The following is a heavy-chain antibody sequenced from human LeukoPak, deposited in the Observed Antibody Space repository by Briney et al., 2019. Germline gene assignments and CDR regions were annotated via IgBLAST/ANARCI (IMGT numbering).Heavy chain of an antibody. CDR1: GFTFSSYA. V-gene: IGHV3-30*04. CDR2: TSYDGSNK. J-gene: IGHJ4*02. CDR3: ALNRGSGWYFHY. D-gene: IGHD6-19*01. Sequence: GGSLRLSCAASGFTFSSYAMHWVRQAPGKGLEWVAVTSYDGSNKYADSVKGRFTISRDNSKNTLYLQMNSLRAEDTAVYYCALNRGSGWYFHYWGQGTLVTVSS.